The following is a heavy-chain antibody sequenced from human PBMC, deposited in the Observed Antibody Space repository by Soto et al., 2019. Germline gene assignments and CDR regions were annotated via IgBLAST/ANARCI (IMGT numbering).Heavy chain of an antibody. J-gene: IGHJ4*02. CDR3: EKEYYDILTGVFHFDY. D-gene: IGHD3-9*01. Sequence: PGGSLRLSFAASGFTFDDYAMHWVLQAPGKGLDWVSGISWNSGRIGYEDSVKGRLTISRDNAKNSLYLKMKSMRAEDTELYYCEKEYYDILTGVFHFDYWGQGTLVTVSS. V-gene: IGHV3-9*01. CDR2: ISWNSGRI. CDR1: GFTFDDYA.